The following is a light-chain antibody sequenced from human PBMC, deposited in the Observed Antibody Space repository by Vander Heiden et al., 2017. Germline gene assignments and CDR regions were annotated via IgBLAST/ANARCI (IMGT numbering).Light chain of an antibody. J-gene: IGLJ2*01. CDR3: QVWDGSSDHSVV. CDR2: DDS. V-gene: IGLV3-21*03. CDR1: NIGSES. Sequence: SYVLTQPPSVSVAPGKTARITCGGNNIGSESVHWYQQKPGQAPVLVVYDDSDRPSGIPERFSGSNSGNTATLTISRVEAGDEADYYCQVWDGSSDHSVVFGGGTKLTVL.